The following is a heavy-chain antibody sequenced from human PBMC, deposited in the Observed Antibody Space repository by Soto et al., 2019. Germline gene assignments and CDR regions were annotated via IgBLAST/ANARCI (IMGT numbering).Heavy chain of an antibody. V-gene: IGHV3-53*01. CDR3: TSVSGYVGGMDV. D-gene: IGHD5-12*01. CDR1: GFIVSNTY. CDR2: IYTGGST. J-gene: IGHJ6*02. Sequence: EVQLVESGGNLIQPGGSLRLSSAASGFIVSNTYMSWVRQAQGKGLEWVSLIYTGGSTFYTDSVKGRFTVSRDNSKNTLYLQMNSLRAEDKAVYYCTSVSGYVGGMDVWGQGTTVTVSS.